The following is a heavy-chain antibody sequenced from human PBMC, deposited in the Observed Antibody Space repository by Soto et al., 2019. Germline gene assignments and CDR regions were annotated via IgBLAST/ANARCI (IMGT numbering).Heavy chain of an antibody. CDR3: ARDLIVLVPAAIPPYYYYGMDV. J-gene: IGHJ6*02. D-gene: IGHD2-2*02. CDR2: IYSGGST. V-gene: IGHV3-53*01. CDR1: GFTVSSNY. Sequence: GGSLRLSCAASGFTVSSNYMSWVRQAPGKGLEWVSVIYSGGSTYYADSVKGRFTISRDNSKNTLYLQMNSLRAEDTAVYYCARDLIVLVPAAIPPYYYYGMDVWGQGTTVTVSS.